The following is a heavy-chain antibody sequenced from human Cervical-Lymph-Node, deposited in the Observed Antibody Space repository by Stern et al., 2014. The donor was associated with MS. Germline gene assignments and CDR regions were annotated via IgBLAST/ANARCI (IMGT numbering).Heavy chain of an antibody. Sequence: VQLVQSGGGVVQPGRSLRLPCTVSGFTFSSYGMHWVRQAPGKGLEWVSVISYDGSDTYYAESVKGRFTISRDNTKNTLYLEMRRLRREDTAVYYCVKRGITEVRGVRLGDYWGPGTLVIVSS. CDR2: ISYDGSDT. J-gene: IGHJ4*02. V-gene: IGHV3-30*18. CDR1: GFTFSSYG. CDR3: VKRGITEVRGVRLGDY. D-gene: IGHD3-10*01.